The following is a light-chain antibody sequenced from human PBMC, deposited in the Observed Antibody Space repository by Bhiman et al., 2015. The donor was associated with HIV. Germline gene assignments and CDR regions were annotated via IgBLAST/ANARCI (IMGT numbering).Light chain of an antibody. CDR3: GTWDSSLSVMV. CDR1: SSDVGGYNY. J-gene: IGLJ2*01. Sequence: QSALTQPASVSGSPGQSITISCTGTSSDVGGYNYVSWYQQLPGTAPKLLIYDNNKRPSGIRDRFSGSKSGTSATLGITGLQTGDEADYYCGTWDSSLSVMVFGGGTKLTVL. CDR2: DNN. V-gene: IGLV1-51*01.